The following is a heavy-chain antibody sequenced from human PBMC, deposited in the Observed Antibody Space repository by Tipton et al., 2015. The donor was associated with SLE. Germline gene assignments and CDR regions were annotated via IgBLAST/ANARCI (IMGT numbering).Heavy chain of an antibody. CDR2: LYAGGST. CDR3: ATSPLTV. Sequence: TLSLTCSVSGVSISASRYYWGWIRQSPGQGLEWVGSLYAGGSTYFHPSLKSRASISADASKNHFSLKLNSVTAADTAVYYCATSPLTVWGQGTLVTVSS. CDR1: GVSISASRYY. V-gene: IGHV4-39*02. J-gene: IGHJ4*02.